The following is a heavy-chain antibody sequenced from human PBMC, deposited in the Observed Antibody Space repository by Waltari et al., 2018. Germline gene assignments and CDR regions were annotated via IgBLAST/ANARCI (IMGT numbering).Heavy chain of an antibody. CDR3: ARGLSKVADY. V-gene: IGHV4-38-2*01. Sequence: QLHLLESRPGLAKPPETLSLTCAVPGYSTSSIYFWGWVRQPPGKGLEWIGHIYDSETICYNPSLKSRVTISLDTSKNHFSLKLSSLTAADTAVYFCARGLSKVADYWGQGILVTVSS. CDR1: GYSTSSIYF. CDR2: IYDSETI. J-gene: IGHJ4*02. D-gene: IGHD1-26*01.